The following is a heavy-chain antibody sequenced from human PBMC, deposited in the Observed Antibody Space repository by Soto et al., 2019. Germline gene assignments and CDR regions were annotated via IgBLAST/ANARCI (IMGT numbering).Heavy chain of an antibody. V-gene: IGHV4-31*03. D-gene: IGHD2-15*01. Sequence: PSETLSLTCTVSGGSISSGGYYWSWIRQLPGKGLEWIGYIYYSGSAYYNPSLKSRVTISVDTSKNQFSLNLSSVTAADTAVYYCARERGYCSGGSCSLAGMDVWGQGTTVTVSS. J-gene: IGHJ6*02. CDR3: ARERGYCSGGSCSLAGMDV. CDR1: GGSISSGGYY. CDR2: IYYSGSA.